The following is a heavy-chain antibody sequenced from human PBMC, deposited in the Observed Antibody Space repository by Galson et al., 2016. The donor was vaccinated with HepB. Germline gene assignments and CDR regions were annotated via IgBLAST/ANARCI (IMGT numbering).Heavy chain of an antibody. CDR3: VRHPGGILTGPFDS. CDR2: IYYSGTT. CDR1: GGSISGSTYY. Sequence: ETLSLTCTVSGGSISGSTYYWGWIRQSPGKGLEWVTSIYYSGTTKYNPSLQSRVTISVDTSNNHFSLKLTSVTAADTAVYFCVRHPGGILTGPFDSWGHGTLVTVSS. V-gene: IGHV4-39*01. D-gene: IGHD3-9*01. J-gene: IGHJ4*01.